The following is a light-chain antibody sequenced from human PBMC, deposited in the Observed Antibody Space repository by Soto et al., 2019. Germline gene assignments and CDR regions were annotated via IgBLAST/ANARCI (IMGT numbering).Light chain of an antibody. Sequence: EIVLTQSPATLSLSPGERATLSCRASQSVSSYLAWYQQKPGQAPRLLIYDASNRATGIPARFSGSGSGTDFTLTISSLEPEDFAVYHCQQRSNWPPRTFGQGTKVDIK. J-gene: IGKJ1*01. V-gene: IGKV3-11*01. CDR3: QQRSNWPPRT. CDR2: DAS. CDR1: QSVSSY.